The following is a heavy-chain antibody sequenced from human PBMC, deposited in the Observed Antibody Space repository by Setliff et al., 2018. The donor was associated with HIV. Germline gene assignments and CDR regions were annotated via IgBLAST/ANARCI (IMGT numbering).Heavy chain of an antibody. CDR1: GYTFNNYA. CDR2: ISAYNGNT. CDR3: ARGGYSSGYYNYYYYMDV. V-gene: IGHV1-18*04. Sequence: GASVKVSCKASGYTFNNYAMNWVRQAPGQGLELMGWISAYNGNTNYAQKLQGRVTMTTDTSTSTAYMELRSLRSDDTAVYYCARGGYSSGYYNYYYYMDVWGKGTTVTVSS. D-gene: IGHD3-22*01. J-gene: IGHJ6*03.